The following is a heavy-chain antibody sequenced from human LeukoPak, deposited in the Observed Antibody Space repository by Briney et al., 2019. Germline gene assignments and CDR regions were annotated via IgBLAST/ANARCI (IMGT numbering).Heavy chain of an antibody. D-gene: IGHD5-18*01. V-gene: IGHV3-23*01. CDR3: AKDLNSYGYYYYGMDV. CDR1: GFTFSSYA. J-gene: IGHJ6*02. CDR2: ISGSGGST. Sequence: PGGSLRLSCAASGFTFSSYAMSWVRQAPGKGLGWVSSISGSGGSTYYADSVKGRFTISRDNSKNTLYLQMNSLRAEDTAVYYCAKDLNSYGYYYYGMDVWGQGTTVTVSS.